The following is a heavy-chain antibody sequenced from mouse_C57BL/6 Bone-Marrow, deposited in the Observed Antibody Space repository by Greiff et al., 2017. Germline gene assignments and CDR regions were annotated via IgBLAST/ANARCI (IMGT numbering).Heavy chain of an antibody. V-gene: IGHV1-5*01. J-gene: IGHJ3*01. Sequence: EVQLQESGTVLARPGASVKMSCKTSGYTFTSYWMHWVKQRPGQGLEWIGAIYPGNSDTSYNQKFKGKATLTAVTSASTAYMELSSLTNEDSAVYGCTRENYYGIRFAYWGQGTLVTVSA. CDR2: IYPGNSDT. CDR3: TRENYYGIRFAY. D-gene: IGHD1-1*01. CDR1: GYTFTSYW.